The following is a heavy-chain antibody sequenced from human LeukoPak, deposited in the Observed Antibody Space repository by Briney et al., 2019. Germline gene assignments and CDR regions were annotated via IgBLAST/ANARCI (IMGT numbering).Heavy chain of an antibody. CDR1: GFIFSNYA. CDR2: ISGSGDTT. J-gene: IGHJ6*04. CDR3: AREVDYGMDV. Sequence: GGSLRLSCAASGFIFSNYAMTWVRQAPGKGLEWVSVISGSGDTTYYGDSVKGRFTISRDNSENTLFLQMNSLRDEDTAVYYCAREVDYGMDVWGKGTTVIASS. D-gene: IGHD1-26*01. V-gene: IGHV3-23*01.